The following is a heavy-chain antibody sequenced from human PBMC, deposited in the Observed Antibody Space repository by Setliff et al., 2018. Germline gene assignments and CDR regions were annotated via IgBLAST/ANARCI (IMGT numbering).Heavy chain of an antibody. CDR1: GGSISSSYYY. V-gene: IGHV4-39*07. Sequence: SETLSLTCTVSGGSISSSYYYWGWIRQPPGKGLEWIGSIYYSGSTYYNPSLKSRVTISIDTSKNQFSLKLSSVTAADTAVYYCARASPLQPSDYWGQGTLVTVSS. CDR2: IYYSGST. D-gene: IGHD1-1*01. CDR3: ARASPLQPSDY. J-gene: IGHJ4*02.